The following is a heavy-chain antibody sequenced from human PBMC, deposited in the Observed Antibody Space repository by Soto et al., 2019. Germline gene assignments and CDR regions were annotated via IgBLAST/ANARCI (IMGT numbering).Heavy chain of an antibody. Sequence: GASVKVSCKASGYTFTSYYMHWVRQAPGQGLEWMGIINPSGGSTSYAQKFQGRVTMTRDTSTSTVYMELSSLRSEDTAVYYCARWGSSGSDYYYYGMDVWGQGTTVTSP. CDR2: INPSGGST. J-gene: IGHJ6*02. D-gene: IGHD6-6*01. CDR1: GYTFTSYY. CDR3: ARWGSSGSDYYYYGMDV. V-gene: IGHV1-46*01.